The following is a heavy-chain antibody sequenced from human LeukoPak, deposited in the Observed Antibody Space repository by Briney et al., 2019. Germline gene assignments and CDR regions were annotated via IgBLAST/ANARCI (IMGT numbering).Heavy chain of an antibody. V-gene: IGHV3-23*01. CDR3: ASLYSSGWRSLDY. CDR1: GFTFSSYA. D-gene: IGHD6-19*01. J-gene: IGHJ4*02. Sequence: GGSLRLSCAASGFTFSSYAMSWVRQAPGKGLEWVSAISGSGGSTYYADSVKGRFTISRDNAENSLYLQMNSLRAEDTAVYYCASLYSSGWRSLDYWGQGTLVTVSS. CDR2: ISGSGGST.